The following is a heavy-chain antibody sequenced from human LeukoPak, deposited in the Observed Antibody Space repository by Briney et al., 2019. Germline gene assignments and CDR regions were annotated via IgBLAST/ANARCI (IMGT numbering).Heavy chain of an antibody. CDR3: ASGDTTGYSGDAFNI. CDR2: IWYDGGNK. D-gene: IGHD3-22*01. CDR1: GFTFSRYG. V-gene: IGHV3-33*03. Sequence: GGPLRLSCVASGFTFSRYGMHWVRQAPGKGLEWVAIIWYDGGNKYYADSVKGRFTISRDNSKNTLYMQMDSLRAEDTAVYYCASGDTTGYSGDAFNIWGQGTMVTVSS. J-gene: IGHJ3*02.